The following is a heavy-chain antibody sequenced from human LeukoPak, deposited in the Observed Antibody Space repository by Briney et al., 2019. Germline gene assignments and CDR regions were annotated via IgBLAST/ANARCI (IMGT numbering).Heavy chain of an antibody. D-gene: IGHD3-3*01. V-gene: IGHV4-59*08. CDR3: ASPGDFWSAYDY. CDR1: GGSISSYY. Sequence: SETLSLTCTVSGGSISSYYWSWIRQPPGKGLEWIGYIYYSGSTNYNPSLKSRVTISVDTSKNQFSLKLSSVTAADTAVYYCASPGDFWSAYDYWGQGTLVTVSS. J-gene: IGHJ4*02. CDR2: IYYSGST.